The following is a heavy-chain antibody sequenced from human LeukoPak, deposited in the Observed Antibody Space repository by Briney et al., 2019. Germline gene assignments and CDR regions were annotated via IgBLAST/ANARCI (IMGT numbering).Heavy chain of an antibody. J-gene: IGHJ6*02. Sequence: SVKVSCKASGGTFSSYAISWVRQAPGQGLEWMGGIIPIFGTANYAQKFQGRVTITADESTSTAYMELSSLRSEDTAVYYCASYYYDSSGYGNYYYYGMDVWGQGTTVTVSS. CDR2: IIPIFGTA. CDR1: GGTFSSYA. CDR3: ASYYYDSSGYGNYYYYGMDV. V-gene: IGHV1-69*13. D-gene: IGHD3-22*01.